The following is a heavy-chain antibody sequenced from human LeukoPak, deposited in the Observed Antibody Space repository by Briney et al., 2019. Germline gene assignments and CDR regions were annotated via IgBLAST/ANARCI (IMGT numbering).Heavy chain of an antibody. D-gene: IGHD6-13*01. J-gene: IGHJ4*02. Sequence: GGSLRLSCAASGFTFSSYSMNWVRQAPGKGLEWVSSISSSSSYIYYADSVKGRFTISRDNVKNSLYLQMNSLRAEDTAVYYCARGTAAGMGYWGQGTLVTVSS. CDR3: ARGTAAGMGY. V-gene: IGHV3-21*01. CDR2: ISSSSSYI. CDR1: GFTFSSYS.